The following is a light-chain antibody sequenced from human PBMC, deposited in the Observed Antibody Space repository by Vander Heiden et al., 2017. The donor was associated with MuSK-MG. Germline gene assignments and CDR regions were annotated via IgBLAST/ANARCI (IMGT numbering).Light chain of an antibody. V-gene: IGKV2-28*01. J-gene: IGKJ2*01. Sequence: DIVMTQSPLSLPVTPGEPASISCRSSQSLLHSNGYNYLDWYLQKPGQSPQLLIYLGSNRASGVPDRFSGRGSGTDFTLKISRVEAEDVGGYYCMQVLQTPTFGQGTKLEIK. CDR1: QSLLHSNGYNY. CDR2: LGS. CDR3: MQVLQTPT.